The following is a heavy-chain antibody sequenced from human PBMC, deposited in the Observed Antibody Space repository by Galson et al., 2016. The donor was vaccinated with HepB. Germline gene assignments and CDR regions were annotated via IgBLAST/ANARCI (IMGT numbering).Heavy chain of an antibody. CDR3: ARDYGDNSFYGMDV. J-gene: IGHJ6*02. V-gene: IGHV1-2*02. CDR2: INPNSGGT. CDR1: GYTFTSYG. D-gene: IGHD4-17*01. Sequence: SVKVSCKASGYTFTSYGISWVRQAPGQGLEWMGWINPNSGGTNYAQKFQGRVSMTRDTSISTAYMELSRLRSDDTAVYYCARDYGDNSFYGMDVWGQGTTVTVSS.